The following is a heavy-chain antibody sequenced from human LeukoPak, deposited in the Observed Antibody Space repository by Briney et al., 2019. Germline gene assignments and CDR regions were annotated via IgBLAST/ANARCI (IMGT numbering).Heavy chain of an antibody. D-gene: IGHD3-10*01. Sequence: SETLSLTCTVSGGSISSISYYWGWIRQPPGKGLEWIGSMYHNGSTYYNPSLKSRVTISVDTSKNQFSLKLSSVTAADTAVYYCARDLTMVRGVTHNWFDPWGQGTLVTVSS. CDR3: ARDLTMVRGVTHNWFDP. CDR1: GGSISSISYY. V-gene: IGHV4-39*07. CDR2: MYHNGST. J-gene: IGHJ5*02.